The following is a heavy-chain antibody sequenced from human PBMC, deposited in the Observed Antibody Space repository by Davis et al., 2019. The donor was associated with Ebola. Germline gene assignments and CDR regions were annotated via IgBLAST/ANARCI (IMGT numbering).Heavy chain of an antibody. V-gene: IGHV1-69*02. CDR1: GGTLSSYT. Sequence: SVKVSCKAPGGTLSSYTISWVRQAPGQGLEWMGRIIPFLGIVNYAQRFQGRVTITADESTRTAYMELSGLRSEDTAVYYCARGAGYCSGGTCSTLLQEHLWG. CDR2: IIPFLGIV. J-gene: IGHJ6*01. CDR3: ARGAGYCSGGTCSTLLQEHL. D-gene: IGHD2-15*01.